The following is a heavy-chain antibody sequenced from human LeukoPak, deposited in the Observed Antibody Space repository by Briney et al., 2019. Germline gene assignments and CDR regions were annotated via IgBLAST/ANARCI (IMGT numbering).Heavy chain of an antibody. CDR3: ARDPHYYDSSGYYYSDAFDI. Sequence: SETLSLTCTVSGGSISSYYWSWIRQPAGKGLEWIGRIYTSGSTNYNPSLKSRVTMSVDTSKNQFSLKLSSVTAADTAVYYCARDPHYYDSSGYYYSDAFDIWGQGTMVTVSS. V-gene: IGHV4-4*07. CDR1: GGSISSYY. D-gene: IGHD3-22*01. J-gene: IGHJ3*02. CDR2: IYTSGST.